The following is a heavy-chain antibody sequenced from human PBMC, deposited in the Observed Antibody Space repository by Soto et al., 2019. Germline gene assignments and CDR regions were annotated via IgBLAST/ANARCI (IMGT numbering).Heavy chain of an antibody. CDR3: ARDRGNYVTLDY. CDR2: INPSGGST. CDR1: GYTFTSYY. D-gene: IGHD4-4*01. V-gene: IGHV1-46*01. J-gene: IGHJ4*02. Sequence: QVQLVQSGAEVKKPGASVKVSCKASGYTFTSYYMHWVRQAPGQGLEWMGIINPSGGSTSYAQKFEGRVTMTRDTSTSTVYMELSSLRSEDTAVYYCARDRGNYVTLDYWGQGTLVTVSS.